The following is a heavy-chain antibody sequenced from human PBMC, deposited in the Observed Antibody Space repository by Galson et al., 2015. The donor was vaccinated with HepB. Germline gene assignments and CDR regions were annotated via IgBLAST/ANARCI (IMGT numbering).Heavy chain of an antibody. V-gene: IGHV4-61*01. D-gene: IGHD5-18*01. Sequence: SETLSLTCTVSCGPVTSGTYYWSWIRQPPGKGLEFIGYIYYSGSTKYNPSLKSRVTISVDTSKNQFSLKLSSVTAADTAMYYCARLHSPNWFDPWGQGILVTVSS. CDR3: ARLHSPNWFDP. CDR2: IYYSGST. CDR1: CGPVTSGTYY. J-gene: IGHJ5*02.